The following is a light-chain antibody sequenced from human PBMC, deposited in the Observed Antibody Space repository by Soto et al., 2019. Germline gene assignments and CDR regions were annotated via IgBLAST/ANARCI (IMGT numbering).Light chain of an antibody. CDR2: DAS. J-gene: IGKJ5*01. CDR1: QDISNY. CDR3: QQYDNLLSIT. Sequence: DIQMTQSPSSLSASVGDRVTITCQASQDISNYLNWYQQKPGKAPKLLIYDASNLETGVPSRFXGSGSGTDFTFTISSLQPEDIATYYCQQYDNLLSITFGQGTRLEIK. V-gene: IGKV1-33*01.